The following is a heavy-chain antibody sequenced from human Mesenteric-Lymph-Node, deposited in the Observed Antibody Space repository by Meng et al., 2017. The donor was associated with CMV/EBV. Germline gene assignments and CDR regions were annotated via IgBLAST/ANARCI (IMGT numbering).Heavy chain of an antibody. CDR3: ASLGYCSSTSCYVGFDP. D-gene: IGHD2-2*01. CDR1: GGSISSSSYY. Sequence: SETLSLTCTVSGGSISSSSYYWGWIRQPPGKGLEWIGSIYYSGSTYYNPSLKSRVTISVDTSKNQFSLKLSSVTAADTAVYYCASLGYCSSTSCYVGFDPWGQGTLVTVSS. V-gene: IGHV4-39*01. CDR2: IYYSGST. J-gene: IGHJ5*02.